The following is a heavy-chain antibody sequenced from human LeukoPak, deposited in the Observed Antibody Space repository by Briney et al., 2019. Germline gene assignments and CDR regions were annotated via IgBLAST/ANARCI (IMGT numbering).Heavy chain of an antibody. V-gene: IGHV3-53*01. Sequence: GGSLRLSCAASGFTVSSNYMSWVRQAPGKGLEWVSVIYSGGSTYYADSVKGRFTISRDNAKNSLYLQMNSLRAEDTAVYYCARVHPYNWFDPWGQGTLVTVSS. J-gene: IGHJ5*02. CDR1: GFTVSSNY. CDR2: IYSGGST. CDR3: ARVHPYNWFDP.